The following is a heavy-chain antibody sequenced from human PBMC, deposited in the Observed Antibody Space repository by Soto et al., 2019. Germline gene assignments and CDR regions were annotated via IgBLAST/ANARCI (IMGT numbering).Heavy chain of an antibody. CDR3: ASSPGSSWYSFDY. CDR2: IIPIFGTA. V-gene: IGHV1-69*13. CDR1: GGTFSIYA. Sequence: GASVKVSGKASGGTFSIYAISCVLQSPGQGLEWMGGIIPIFGTANYAQKFQGRVTITADESTSTAYMELSSLRSEDTAVYYCASSPGSSWYSFDYWGQGTLVTVSS. J-gene: IGHJ4*02. D-gene: IGHD6-13*01.